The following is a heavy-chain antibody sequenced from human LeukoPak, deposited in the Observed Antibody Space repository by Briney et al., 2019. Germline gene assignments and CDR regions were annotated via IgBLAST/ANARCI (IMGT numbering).Heavy chain of an antibody. CDR2: IYSGGST. CDR3: ARESPATAPKRGYFDY. J-gene: IGHJ4*02. Sequence: GRSLRLSCAASGFTVSSNYMSWVRQAPGKGLERVSVIYSGGSTYYADSVKGRFTISRDNSKNTLYLQMNSLRAEDTAVYYCARESPATAPKRGYFDYWGQGTLVTVSS. CDR1: GFTVSSNY. D-gene: IGHD2-21*02. V-gene: IGHV3-66*01.